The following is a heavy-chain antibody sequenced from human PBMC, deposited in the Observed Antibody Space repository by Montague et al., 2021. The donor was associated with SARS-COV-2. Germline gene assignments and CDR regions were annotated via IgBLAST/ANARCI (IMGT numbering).Heavy chain of an antibody. CDR2: IYYSGST. J-gene: IGHJ6*02. V-gene: IGHV4-59*12. D-gene: IGHD2-2*01. CDR1: GGSISSYY. CDR3: ARVRAVPAAMRIFSLGRSYYGMDV. Sequence: SETLSLTCTVSGGSISSYYWSWIRQPPGKGLEWIGYIYYSGSTNYNPSLKSRVTISVDTSENQFSLKLSSVTAADTAVYYCARVRAVPAAMRIFSLGRSYYGMDVWGQGTTVTVSS.